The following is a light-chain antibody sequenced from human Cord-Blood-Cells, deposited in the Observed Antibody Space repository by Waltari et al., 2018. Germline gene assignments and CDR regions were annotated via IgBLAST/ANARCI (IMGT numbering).Light chain of an antibody. CDR1: QSVSSSY. Sequence: IVLTLDPGTLSWLPWEGATLTCRASQSVSSSYLAWYQQKPGQAPRLLIYGASSRATGIPDRFSGSGSGTDFTLTISRLEPEDFAVYYCQQYGSSPNTFGQGTKLEIK. CDR2: GAS. CDR3: QQYGSSPNT. J-gene: IGKJ2*01. V-gene: IGKV3-20*01.